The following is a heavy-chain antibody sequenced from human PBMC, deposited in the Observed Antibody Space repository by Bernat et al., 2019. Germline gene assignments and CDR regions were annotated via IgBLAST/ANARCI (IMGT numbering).Heavy chain of an antibody. CDR3: AKSRWGSGSYYSFDY. D-gene: IGHD3-10*01. CDR1: GFTFSTYA. CDR2: ISGGSGNT. J-gene: IGHJ4*02. Sequence: EVQLLESGGGLVQPGGSLRLSCVASGFTFSTYAMSWVRQGPGKGLEWVSAISGGSGNTYYADSVKGRFTISRDNSKNTLYLQMNSLRAEDTAVYYCAKSRWGSGSYYSFDYGGQGALVTVSS. V-gene: IGHV3-23*01.